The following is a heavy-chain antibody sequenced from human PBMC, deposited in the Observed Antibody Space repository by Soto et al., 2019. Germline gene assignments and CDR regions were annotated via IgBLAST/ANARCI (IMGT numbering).Heavy chain of an antibody. V-gene: IGHV3-21*01. J-gene: IGHJ6*02. CDR3: ARARAQRLSYYYYGMDV. CDR2: ISSSSSYI. CDR1: ELSSYS. D-gene: IGHD6-25*01. Sequence: GGSLRLSCAASELSSYSMNWVRQAPGKGLEWVSSISSSSSYIYYADSVKGRFTISRDNAKNSLYLQMNSLRAEDTAVYYCARARAQRLSYYYYGMDVWGLGTTVTVSS.